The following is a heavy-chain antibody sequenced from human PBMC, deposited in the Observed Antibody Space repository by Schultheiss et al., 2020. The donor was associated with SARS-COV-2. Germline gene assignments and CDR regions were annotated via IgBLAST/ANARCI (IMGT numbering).Heavy chain of an antibody. D-gene: IGHD3-3*01. Sequence: SVKVSCKASGGTFSSYAISWVRQAPGQGLEWMGGIIPIFGTANYAQKFQGRVTITADKSTSTAYMELSSLRSEDTAVYYCARHAILEWLKGAFDIWGQGTMVTVSS. CDR1: GGTFSSYA. CDR2: IIPIFGTA. CDR3: ARHAILEWLKGAFDI. V-gene: IGHV1-69*06. J-gene: IGHJ3*02.